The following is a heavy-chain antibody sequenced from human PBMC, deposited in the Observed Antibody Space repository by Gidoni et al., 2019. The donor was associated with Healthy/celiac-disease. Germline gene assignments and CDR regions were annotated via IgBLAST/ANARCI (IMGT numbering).Heavy chain of an antibody. V-gene: IGHV3-30-3*01. CDR3: ARAKFDYGDYGDLNDAFDI. D-gene: IGHD4-17*01. CDR2: IAYDGSNK. Sequence: QVQLVESGGGVVQPGRSLRLSCAASGFTFSSYAMHWVRQAPGKGLEWVAVIAYDGSNKYYADSVKGRFTISRDNSKNTLYLQMNSLRAEDTAVYYCARAKFDYGDYGDLNDAFDIWGQGTMVTVSS. J-gene: IGHJ3*02. CDR1: GFTFSSYA.